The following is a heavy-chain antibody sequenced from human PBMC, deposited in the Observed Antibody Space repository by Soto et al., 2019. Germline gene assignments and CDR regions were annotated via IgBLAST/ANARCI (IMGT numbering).Heavy chain of an antibody. CDR2: INESGDST. J-gene: IGHJ4*02. Sequence: EVQLLESGGGLVQPGGSLRLSCAASGFTFNNIAMGWVRQAPGKGLKYVSSINESGDSTFYADSVKGRFTIARDNAKSTLDLRMNSLRGDDTAVYYCVKRNCGNCPWSSWGQGTLVTVSS. CDR1: GFTFNNIA. CDR3: VKRNCGNCPWSS. V-gene: IGHV3-23*01. D-gene: IGHD2-21*01.